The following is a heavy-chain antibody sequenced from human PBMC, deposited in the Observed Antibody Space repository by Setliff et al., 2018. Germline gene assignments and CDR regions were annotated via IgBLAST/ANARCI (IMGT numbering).Heavy chain of an antibody. Sequence: PSETLSLTCNVSGGSISTSNYHWGWVRQPPGKGLEWIANIYFNGDTVKQPFLKSRVTISIDTSKNQFSLGLSSVIVADSATYYCVRGSGSFLYFQHWGQGTLVTVSS. CDR2: IYFNGDT. D-gene: IGHD6-13*01. V-gene: IGHV4-39*07. CDR1: GGSISTSNYH. J-gene: IGHJ1*01. CDR3: VRGSGSFLYFQH.